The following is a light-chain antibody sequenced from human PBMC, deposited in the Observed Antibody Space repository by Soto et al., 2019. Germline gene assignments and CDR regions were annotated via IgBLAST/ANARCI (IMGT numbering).Light chain of an antibody. CDR1: QSVTNW. Sequence: DIPMTQSPSTLSASVGDRVTITCRASQSVTNWLAWYQQKPGMAPKLLIYDASNLESGVPSRFSGSGSGTEFTLTISSLQPDDFATYYCHQYNNYSPWTFGQGTKVEIK. J-gene: IGKJ1*01. CDR3: HQYNNYSPWT. CDR2: DAS. V-gene: IGKV1-5*01.